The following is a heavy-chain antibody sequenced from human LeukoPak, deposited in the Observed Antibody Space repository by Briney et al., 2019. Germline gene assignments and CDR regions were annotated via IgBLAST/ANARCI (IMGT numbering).Heavy chain of an antibody. V-gene: IGHV3-30-3*01. CDR2: ISYDGSNK. J-gene: IGHJ4*02. CDR1: GFTFSSYA. D-gene: IGHD5-18*01. CDR3: ARGPHRGYSYGEGY. Sequence: GGSLRLSCAASGFTFSSYAMHWVRQAPGKGLEWVAVISYDGSNKYYADSVKGRFTISRDNSKNTLYLQMNSLGAEDTAVYYCARGPHRGYSYGEGYWGQGTLVTVSS.